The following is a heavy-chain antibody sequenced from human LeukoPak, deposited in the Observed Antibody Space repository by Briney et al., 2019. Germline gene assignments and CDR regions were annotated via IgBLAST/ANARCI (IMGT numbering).Heavy chain of an antibody. D-gene: IGHD6-13*01. CDR1: GFTFSSYG. V-gene: IGHV3-30*02. CDR2: IRYDGINK. CDR3: VAYSSTWYSIDY. J-gene: IGHJ4*02. Sequence: GGSLRLSCAASGFTFSSYGMHWVRRAPGKGLEWVAFIRYDGINKYYADSVKGRFTISRDNSRNTLHLQMNSLRAEDTAVYYCVAYSSTWYSIDYWGQGTLVTVSS.